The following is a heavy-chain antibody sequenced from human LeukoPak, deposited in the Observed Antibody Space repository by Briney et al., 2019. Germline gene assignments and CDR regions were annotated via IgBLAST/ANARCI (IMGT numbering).Heavy chain of an antibody. CDR1: GGSFSGYY. CDR2: INHSGST. CDR3: ARWCLGRTVTTGYFDL. Sequence: SETLSLTCAVYGGSFSGYYWSWIRQPPGKGLEWIGEINHSGSTNYNPSLKSRVTISVDTSKNQFSLKLTSVTAADTAVYYCARWCLGRTVTTGYFDLWGRGTLVTVSS. J-gene: IGHJ2*01. V-gene: IGHV4-34*01. D-gene: IGHD4-17*01.